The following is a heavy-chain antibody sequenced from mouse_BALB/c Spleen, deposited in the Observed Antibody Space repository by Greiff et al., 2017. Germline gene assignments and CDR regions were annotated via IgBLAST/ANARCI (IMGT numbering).Heavy chain of an antibody. CDR3: ARYYDPYYFDY. Sequence: EVQGVESGGGLVKPGGSLKLSCAASGFTFSSYAMSWVRQTPEKRLEWVATISSGGSYTYYPDSVKGRFTISRDNAKNTLYLQMSSLRSEDTAMYYCARYYDPYYFDYWGQGTTLTVSS. CDR1: GFTFSSYA. D-gene: IGHD2-4*01. V-gene: IGHV5-9-3*01. J-gene: IGHJ2*01. CDR2: ISSGGSYT.